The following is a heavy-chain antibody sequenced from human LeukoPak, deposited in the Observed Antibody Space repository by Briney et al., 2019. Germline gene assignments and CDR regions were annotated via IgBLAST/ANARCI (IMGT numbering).Heavy chain of an antibody. CDR1: GYTFTSYG. CDR2: ISAYNGNT. CDR3: ARARPSMTTVVTFSLFFDY. J-gene: IGHJ4*02. Sequence: ASVKVSCKASGYTFTSYGISWVRQAPGQGLEWMGWISAYNGNTNYAQKLQGRVTMTTDTSTSTAYKELRSLRSDDTAVYYCARARPSMTTVVTFSLFFDYWGQGTLVTVSS. D-gene: IGHD4-23*01. V-gene: IGHV1-18*01.